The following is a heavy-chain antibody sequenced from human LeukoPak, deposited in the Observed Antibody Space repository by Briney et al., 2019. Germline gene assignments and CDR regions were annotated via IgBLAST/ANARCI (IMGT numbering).Heavy chain of an antibody. CDR1: GFTFSSYW. J-gene: IGHJ3*02. CDR3: TTDTDSGSFAFDI. V-gene: IGHV3-15*01. Sequence: PGGSLRLSCAASGFTFSSYWMSWVRQAPGKGLEWVGRIKSKIDGGTTDYAAPVKGRFTISRDDSKNTLYVQMNSLKTEDTAVYYCTTDTDSGSFAFDIWGQGTMVTVSS. D-gene: IGHD1-26*01. CDR2: IKSKIDGGTT.